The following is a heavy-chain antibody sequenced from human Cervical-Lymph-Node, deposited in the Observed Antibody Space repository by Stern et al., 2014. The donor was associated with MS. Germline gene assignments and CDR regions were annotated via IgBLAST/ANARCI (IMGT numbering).Heavy chain of an antibody. V-gene: IGHV1-69*01. CDR1: GGTLISYP. D-gene: IGHD1-26*01. Sequence: QVQLVQSGAEVKKPGSSVKVSCQASGGTLISYPISWVRQAPGKGLEWLGGSMPILGPSTYAHKFQGRVTITADESTTTIYMELRSLKSEDTAVYYCARHLGSHESGWFDPWGQGTLVTVSS. CDR2: SMPILGPS. CDR3: ARHLGSHESGWFDP. J-gene: IGHJ5*02.